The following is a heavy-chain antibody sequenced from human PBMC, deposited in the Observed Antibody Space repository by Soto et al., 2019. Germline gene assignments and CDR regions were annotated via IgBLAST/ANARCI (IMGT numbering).Heavy chain of an antibody. J-gene: IGHJ6*02. D-gene: IGHD2-15*01. V-gene: IGHV1-69*13. CDR1: GGTFSSYA. CDR3: ARDYQDCSGGSCYYYYYGMDV. Sequence: SVKVSCKASGGTFSSYAISWVRQAPGQGLEWMGGIIPIFGTANYAQKFQGRVTITADESTSTAYMELSSLRSEDTAVYYCARDYQDCSGGSCYYYYYGMDVWGQGTTVTAP. CDR2: IIPIFGTA.